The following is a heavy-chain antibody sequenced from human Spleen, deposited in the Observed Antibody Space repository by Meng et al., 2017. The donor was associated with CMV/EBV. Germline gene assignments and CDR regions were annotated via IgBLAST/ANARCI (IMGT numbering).Heavy chain of an antibody. V-gene: IGHV4-59*08. D-gene: IGHD2-2*01. CDR3: ARHHYYCSSTPCFDY. Sequence: ESLKISCAASGFTFSSYSMNWVRQAPGKGLEWIGSIYYSGSTYYNPSLKSRVSISVDTSKSQFSLNLSSVTAADTAVYYCARHHYYCSSTPCFDYWGQGTLVTVSS. J-gene: IGHJ4*02. CDR2: IYYSGST. CDR1: GFTFSSYS.